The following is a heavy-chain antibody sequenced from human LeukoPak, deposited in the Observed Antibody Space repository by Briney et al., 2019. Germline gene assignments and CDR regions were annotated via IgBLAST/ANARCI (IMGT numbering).Heavy chain of an antibody. CDR1: GFTFSSYA. V-gene: IGHV3-30*04. Sequence: GGSLRLSCAASGFTFSSYAMHWVRQAPGKGLEWVAVISYDGSNKYYADSVKGRFTISRDNSKNTLYLQMNSLRAEDTAVYYCARSSSGLHDAFDIWGQGTMVTVSS. D-gene: IGHD6-13*01. CDR2: ISYDGSNK. CDR3: ARSSSGLHDAFDI. J-gene: IGHJ3*02.